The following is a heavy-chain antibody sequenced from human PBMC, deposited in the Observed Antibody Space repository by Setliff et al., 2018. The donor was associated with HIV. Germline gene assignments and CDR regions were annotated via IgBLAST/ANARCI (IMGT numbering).Heavy chain of an antibody. CDR3: ASSGYNYGGYYMDV. V-gene: IGHV3-48*04. CDR2: ISPSSIII. D-gene: IGHD5-18*01. CDR1: GFSFSSYS. J-gene: IGHJ6*03. Sequence: GGSLRLSCGASGFSFSSYSMNWVRQAPGKGLEWVSYISPSSIIIYYVDSVKGRFTISRDNGKNSLYLQMNSLRAEDTAVYYCASSGYNYGGYYMDVWGKGTTVTVSS.